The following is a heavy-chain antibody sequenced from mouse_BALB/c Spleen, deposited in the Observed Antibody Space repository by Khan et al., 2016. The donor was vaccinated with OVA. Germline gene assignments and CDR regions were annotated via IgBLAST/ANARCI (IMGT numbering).Heavy chain of an antibody. Sequence: QVQLQQSGPELVKPGASVRISCKASGYTFTIYYIHWVKQRPGQGLEWIGWIYPGNVNTGYNEKFKGKATLTADKSSSTAYMQLSIMTSEDSAVYSCARWGGNYPSYAMDYWGQGTSVTVSS. V-gene: IGHV1S56*01. J-gene: IGHJ4*01. CDR1: GYTFTIYY. CDR2: IYPGNVNT. D-gene: IGHD2-1*01. CDR3: ARWGGNYPSYAMDY.